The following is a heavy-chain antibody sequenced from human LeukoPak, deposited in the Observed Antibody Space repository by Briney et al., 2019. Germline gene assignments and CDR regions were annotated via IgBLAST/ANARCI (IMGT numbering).Heavy chain of an antibody. V-gene: IGHV3-23*01. Sequence: GGSLRLSCAASGYTFSSYAMSWVRQAPGKGLEWVSAISGSGGSTYYADSVKGRFTISRDNSKNTLYLQMNSLRAEDTAVYYCARFRLGEPPAYWGQGTLVTVSS. D-gene: IGHD3-10*01. J-gene: IGHJ4*02. CDR2: ISGSGGST. CDR3: ARFRLGEPPAY. CDR1: GYTFSSYA.